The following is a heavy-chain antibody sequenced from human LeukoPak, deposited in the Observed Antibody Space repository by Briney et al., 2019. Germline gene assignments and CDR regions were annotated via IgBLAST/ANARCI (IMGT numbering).Heavy chain of an antibody. D-gene: IGHD2-2*01. CDR1: GFTFSSYA. V-gene: IGHV3-30*04. CDR3: ARNHIVVVPAATGPADY. Sequence: GRSLRLSCAASGFTFSSYAMHWVRQAPRKGLEWVAVISYDGSNKYYADSCKGRFTISRDNSKNTLYMQMNILRAEDTAVYYCARNHIVVVPAATGPADYWGQGTLVTVSS. J-gene: IGHJ4*02. CDR2: ISYDGSNK.